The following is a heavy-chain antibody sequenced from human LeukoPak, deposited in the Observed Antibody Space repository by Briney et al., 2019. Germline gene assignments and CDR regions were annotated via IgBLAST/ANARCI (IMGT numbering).Heavy chain of an antibody. CDR1: GYTFTGYY. V-gene: IGHV1-2*02. Sequence: DSVKVSCKASGYTFTGYYMHWVRQAPGQGLEWMGWINPNSGGTSYAQKFQGRVTMTRDTSVTTAYMELSRLRSDDTAVYYCARYSGYDAPFEYWGQGTLVTV. CDR3: ARYSGYDAPFEY. J-gene: IGHJ4*02. D-gene: IGHD5-12*01. CDR2: INPNSGGT.